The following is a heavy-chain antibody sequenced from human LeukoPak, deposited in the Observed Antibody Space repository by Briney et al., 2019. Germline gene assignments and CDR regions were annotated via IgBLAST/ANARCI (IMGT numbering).Heavy chain of an antibody. CDR1: GYTFTSYG. Sequence: GASVKVSCKASGYTFTSYGISWVRQAPGQGLEWMGWISAYNGNTNYAQKFQGRVTMTTDTSTSTAYMELRSLRSDDTAVYYCARNPPYYYGSGSYYGGFDYWGQGTLVTVSS. CDR3: ARNPPYYYGSGSYYGGFDY. D-gene: IGHD3-10*01. J-gene: IGHJ4*02. V-gene: IGHV1-18*04. CDR2: ISAYNGNT.